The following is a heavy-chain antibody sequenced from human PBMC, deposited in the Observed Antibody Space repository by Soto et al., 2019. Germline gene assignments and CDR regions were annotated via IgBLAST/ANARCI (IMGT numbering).Heavy chain of an antibody. CDR3: ARGGQQQLPAGSWFDP. CDR2: INHSGST. CDR1: GGSFSGYY. V-gene: IGHV4-34*01. Sequence: SETLSLTCAVYGGSFSGYYWSWIRQPPGKGLEWIGEINHSGSTNYNPSLKSRVTISVDTSKNQFSLKLSSVTAADTAVYYCARGGQQQLPAGSWFDPWGQGTLVTVAS. D-gene: IGHD6-13*01. J-gene: IGHJ5*02.